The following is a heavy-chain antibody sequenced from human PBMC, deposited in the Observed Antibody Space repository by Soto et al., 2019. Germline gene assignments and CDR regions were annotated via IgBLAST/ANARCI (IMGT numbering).Heavy chain of an antibody. J-gene: IGHJ4*02. D-gene: IGHD3-10*01. V-gene: IGHV1-69*13. CDR3: ARAINSRFGEFLN. CDR1: GGTFSSYA. Sequence: SVKVSCKASGGTFSSYAISWVRQAPGQGLEWMGGIIPIFGTANYAQKFQGRVTITADESTSTAYMELSSLRSEDTAVYYCARAINSRFGEFLNWGQGTLVTVPS. CDR2: IIPIFGTA.